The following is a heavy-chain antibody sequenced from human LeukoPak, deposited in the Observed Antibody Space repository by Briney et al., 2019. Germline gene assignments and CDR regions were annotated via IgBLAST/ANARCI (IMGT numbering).Heavy chain of an antibody. CDR1: GYTFTVYY. CDR2: INPNSGGT. V-gene: IGHV1-2*02. D-gene: IGHD5-24*01. CDR3: ARGDGYNYVWWFDP. Sequence: ASVTVSCKASGYTFTVYYMHWVRQAPGQGLEWMGWINPNSGGTNYAQKFQGRVTMTRDTSISTAYMELSSLRSDDTAVYYCARGDGYNYVWWFDPWGQGTLVTVSS. J-gene: IGHJ5*02.